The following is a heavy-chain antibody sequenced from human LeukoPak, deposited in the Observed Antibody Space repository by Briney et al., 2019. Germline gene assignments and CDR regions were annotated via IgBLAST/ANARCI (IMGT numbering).Heavy chain of an antibody. CDR3: AREVASRWFDY. D-gene: IGHD5-24*01. CDR2: INPDSGGT. CDR1: GYTFTGYY. Sequence: GASVKVSCKASGYTFTGYYMHWVRQAPGQGPEWMGWINPDSGGTNYAQKFQGRVTMTRDTSISTAYMELSRLRSDDTAVYYCAREVASRWFDYWGQGTLVTVSS. J-gene: IGHJ4*02. V-gene: IGHV1-2*02.